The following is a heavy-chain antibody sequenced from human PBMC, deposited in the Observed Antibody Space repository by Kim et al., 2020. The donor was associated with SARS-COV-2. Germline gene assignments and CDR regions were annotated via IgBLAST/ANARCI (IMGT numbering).Heavy chain of an antibody. V-gene: IGHV3-30*04. Sequence: GGSLRLSCAASGFTFSSYPMHWVRQAPGKGLEGMAIISYDGSYEYYADSVKGRFTISRDNSKNTLYLQMNSLRADDTAVYYCARETAASDGSWVDFWGQGTLVTVSS. J-gene: IGHJ4*02. CDR1: GFTFSSYP. CDR2: ISYDGSYE. D-gene: IGHD6-13*01. CDR3: ARETAASDGSWVDF.